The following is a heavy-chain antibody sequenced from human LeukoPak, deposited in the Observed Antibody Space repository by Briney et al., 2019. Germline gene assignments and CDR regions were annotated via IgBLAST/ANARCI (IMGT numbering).Heavy chain of an antibody. CDR1: GGSFSGYY. J-gene: IGHJ4*02. CDR3: ARGRVWFGELLPSRSIAFDY. D-gene: IGHD3-10*01. Sequence: SETLSLTCAVYGGSFSGYYWSWIRQPPGKGLEWTGEINHSGSTNYNPSLKSRVTISVDTSKNQFSLKLSSVTAADTAVYYCARGRVWFGELLPSRSIAFDYWGQGTLVTVSS. V-gene: IGHV4-34*01. CDR2: INHSGST.